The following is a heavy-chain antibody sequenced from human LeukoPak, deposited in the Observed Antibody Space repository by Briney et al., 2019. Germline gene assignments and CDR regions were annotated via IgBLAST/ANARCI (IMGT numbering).Heavy chain of an antibody. J-gene: IGHJ6*02. CDR3: ARDRAVDRYYYGMDV. Sequence: SETLSLTCTVSGGSISSYYWSWIRQPAGKGLEWIGRIYTSGSTNYNPSLKSRVTISVDTSKNQFSLKLSSVTAADTAVYYCARDRAVDRYYYGMDVWGQGTTVTVSS. CDR1: GGSISSYY. V-gene: IGHV4-4*07. CDR2: IYTSGST.